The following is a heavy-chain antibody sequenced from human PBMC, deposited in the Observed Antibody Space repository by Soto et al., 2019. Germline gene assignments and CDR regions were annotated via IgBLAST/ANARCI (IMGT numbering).Heavy chain of an antibody. CDR3: ARAAIHGSSWYFWFDP. D-gene: IGHD6-13*01. J-gene: IGHJ5*02. V-gene: IGHV1-69*01. CDR1: GGTFSRHA. CDR2: IIPMFGTT. Sequence: QVQLVQSGSEVKRPGSSVKVSCKTSGGTFSRHAINWERQAPGQGLEWMGGIIPMFGTTNYAQKFKGRVTISADESTSTASMELSSLRSEDAAVYYCARAAIHGSSWYFWFDPWGKGTLVTVSS.